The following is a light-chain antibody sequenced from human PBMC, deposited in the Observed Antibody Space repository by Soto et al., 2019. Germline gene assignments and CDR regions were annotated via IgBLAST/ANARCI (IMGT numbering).Light chain of an antibody. J-gene: IGKJ5*01. CDR3: MQGTHWPPGT. V-gene: IGKV1-5*03. Sequence: DIQITQSPSTLSGSVGDRVTITCRASQSVSTWLAWYQQKPGKAPKLLIYKASNLESGVPSRFTGSGSGTDFTLKISRVEAEDVGVYYCMQGTHWPPGTFGQGTRLEIK. CDR2: KAS. CDR1: QSVSTW.